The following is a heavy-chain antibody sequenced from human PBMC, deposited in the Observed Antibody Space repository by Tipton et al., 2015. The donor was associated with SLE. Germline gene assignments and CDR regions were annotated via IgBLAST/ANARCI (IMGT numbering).Heavy chain of an antibody. CDR1: GFTFSSYS. CDR3: ARDKVVRGIIPYYMDV. V-gene: IGHV3-21*01. J-gene: IGHJ6*03. D-gene: IGHD3-10*01. CDR2: ISSSSSYI. Sequence: SLRLSCAASGFTFSSYSMNWVRQAPGKGLEWVSSISSSSSYIYYADSVKGRFTISRDNAKNSLYLQMNSLRAEDTAVYYCARDKVVRGIIPYYMDVWGRGTAVTVSS.